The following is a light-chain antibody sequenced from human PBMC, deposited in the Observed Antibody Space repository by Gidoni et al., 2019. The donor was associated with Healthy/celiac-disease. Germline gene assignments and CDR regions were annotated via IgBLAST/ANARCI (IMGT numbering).Light chain of an antibody. J-gene: IGKJ4*01. CDR3: QQSYSTPG. CDR2: AAS. V-gene: IGKV1-39*01. CDR1: QSISSY. Sequence: DILMTQSPSSLSASVGDRVTITCRASQSISSYLNWYQQKPGKAPKLLIYAASSLQSGVPSRFSGSGSGTDFTLTISSLQPEDFATYYCQQSYSTPGFGGGTKVEIK.